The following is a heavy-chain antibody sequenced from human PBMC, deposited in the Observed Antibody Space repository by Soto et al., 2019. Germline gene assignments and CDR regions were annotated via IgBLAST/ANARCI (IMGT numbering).Heavy chain of an antibody. V-gene: IGHV3-74*01. D-gene: IGHD1-26*01. Sequence: EVQLVESGGGSVQPGGSLRLSCAASGFTSSNYWMHWVRQAPGKGLVWVSRINSDGSSTSYADSVKGRFTISRDNAKNTVHLQMNSLRGEDTAVYYCARGGGRSYDDSDYWGQGTLVTVSS. J-gene: IGHJ4*02. CDR3: ARGGGRSYDDSDY. CDR1: GFTSSNYW. CDR2: INSDGSST.